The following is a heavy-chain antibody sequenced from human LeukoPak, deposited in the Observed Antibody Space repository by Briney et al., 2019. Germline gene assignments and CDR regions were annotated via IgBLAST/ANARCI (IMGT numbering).Heavy chain of an antibody. J-gene: IGHJ5*02. CDR1: GFTFSSYA. CDR3: ARDRTSVVAASIPNWFDP. V-gene: IGHV3-23*01. CDR2: ISGRGDST. D-gene: IGHD2-15*01. Sequence: PGGSLRLSCGASGFTFSSYAKSWVRQAPGKGLEWVAAISGRGDSTYYADSVKGRFTISRDNAKNSLYLQMNSLRAEDTAVYYCARDRTSVVAASIPNWFDPWGQGTLVTVSS.